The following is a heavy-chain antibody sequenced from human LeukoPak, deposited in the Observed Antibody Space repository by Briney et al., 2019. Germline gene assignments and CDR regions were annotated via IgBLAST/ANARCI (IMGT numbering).Heavy chain of an antibody. V-gene: IGHV3-48*04. CDR1: GFTFSSYS. CDR3: ARAQLLCSGELLPSPFDY. D-gene: IGHD3-10*01. J-gene: IGHJ4*02. CDR2: ISSSSSTI. Sequence: PGGSLRLSCAASGFTFSSYSMNWVRQAPGKGLEWVSYISSSSSTIYYADSVKGRFTISRDNAKNSLYLQMNSLRAEDTAVYYCARAQLLCSGELLPSPFDYWGQGTLATVSS.